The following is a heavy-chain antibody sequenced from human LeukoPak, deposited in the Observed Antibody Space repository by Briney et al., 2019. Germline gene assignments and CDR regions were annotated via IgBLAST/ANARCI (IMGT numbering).Heavy chain of an antibody. V-gene: IGHV4-39*01. CDR1: GGSFSGYY. CDR2: IYYSGST. J-gene: IGHJ6*03. Sequence: SETLSLTCAVYGGSFSGYYWGWIRQPPGKGLEWIGSIYYSGSTYYNPSLKSRVTISVDTSKNQFSLKLSSVTAADTAVYYCARQRSASYYYGSGSYYYYYMDVWGKGTTVTISS. D-gene: IGHD3-10*01. CDR3: ARQRSASYYYGSGSYYYYYMDV.